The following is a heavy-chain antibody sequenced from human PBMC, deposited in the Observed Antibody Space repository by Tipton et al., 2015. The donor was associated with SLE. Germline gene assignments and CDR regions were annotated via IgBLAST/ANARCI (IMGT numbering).Heavy chain of an antibody. Sequence: LSLTCTVSGHSISTTYYWGWIRQPPGKGLEWIGNIYHSGSTYYNPSLKSRVRIFLDASKNQFSLSLESVTAADTAVYYCARLIGQLRPSGDWGQGTLVTVSS. J-gene: IGHJ4*02. CDR2: IYHSGST. D-gene: IGHD2-21*01. CDR1: GHSISTTYY. CDR3: ARLIGQLRPSGD. V-gene: IGHV4-38-2*02.